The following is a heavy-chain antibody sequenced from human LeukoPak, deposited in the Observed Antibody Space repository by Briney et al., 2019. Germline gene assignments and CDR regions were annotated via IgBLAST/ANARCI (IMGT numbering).Heavy chain of an antibody. V-gene: IGHV4-34*01. CDR2: INHSGST. Sequence: PSETLSLTCAVYGGSFSGYYWSWIRQPQGKGLEWIGEINHSGSTNYNPSLKSRVTISVDTSKNQFSLKLSSVTAADTAVYYCARGGIQYSYDYWGQGTLVTVSS. J-gene: IGHJ4*02. CDR3: ARGGIQYSYDY. D-gene: IGHD5-18*01. CDR1: GGSFSGYY.